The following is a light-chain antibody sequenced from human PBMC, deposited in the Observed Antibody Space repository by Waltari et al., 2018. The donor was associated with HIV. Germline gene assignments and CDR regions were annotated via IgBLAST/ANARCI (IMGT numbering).Light chain of an antibody. J-gene: IGKJ4*01. CDR2: WAS. Sequence: DIVMTQSPDSLAVSLGERATINCKSNQTVLNNTNNKTYLAWYQQKPVQPPKVIVYWASTRESGVPDRFRGSGSGTDCTLTITNLQAEDVAIYYGHQYYNTPLTCGGGTAVQIK. V-gene: IGKV4-1*01. CDR1: QTVLNNTNNKTY. CDR3: HQYYNTPLT.